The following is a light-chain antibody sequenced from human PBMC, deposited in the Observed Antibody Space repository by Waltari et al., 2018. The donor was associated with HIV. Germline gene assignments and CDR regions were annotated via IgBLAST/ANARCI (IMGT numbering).Light chain of an antibody. J-gene: IGLJ2*01. CDR2: HVR. V-gene: IGLV2-14*01. Sequence: QSALTQPASVSGSPGQSTITASPGTTYDLGGSDYVYWYQHHPGQAPKLIMYHVRERPSRISSRFSGSKSANTASLAISGLQADDEAVYHCSSHTSTNTYVVFGGGTKVTVL. CDR1: TYDLGGSDY. CDR3: SSHTSTNTYVV.